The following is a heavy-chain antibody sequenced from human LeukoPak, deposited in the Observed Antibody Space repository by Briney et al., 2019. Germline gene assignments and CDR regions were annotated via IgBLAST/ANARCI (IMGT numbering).Heavy chain of an antibody. CDR3: ARDLLEWYFDY. CDR2: IYSGGNT. Sequence: PGGSLRLSCAASGFTVSNNYMSWVRQAPGKGLEWVSVIYSGGNTYYADSVKGRFTISRHNSKNTLYLQMNSLRAEDTAVYYCARDLLEWYFDYWGQGTLVTVSS. D-gene: IGHD3-3*01. CDR1: GFTVSNNY. V-gene: IGHV3-53*01. J-gene: IGHJ4*02.